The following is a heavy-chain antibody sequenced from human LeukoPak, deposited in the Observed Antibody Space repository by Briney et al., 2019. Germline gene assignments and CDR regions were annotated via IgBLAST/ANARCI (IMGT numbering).Heavy chain of an antibody. CDR3: ARNVFDYYYYYYMDV. CDR1: GYTFTSYD. Sequence: ASVKVSCKASGYTFTSYDINWVRQATGQGLEWMGWMNPNSGNTGYAQKFQGRVTITRNTTISTAYMELSSLRSEDTAVYYCARNVFDYYYYYYMDVWGKGTTVTVSS. CDR2: MNPNSGNT. V-gene: IGHV1-8*03. J-gene: IGHJ6*03.